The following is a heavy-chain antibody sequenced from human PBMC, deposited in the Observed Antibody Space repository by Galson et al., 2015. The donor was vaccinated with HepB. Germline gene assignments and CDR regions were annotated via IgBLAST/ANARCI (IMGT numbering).Heavy chain of an antibody. Sequence: SLRLSCAASGFTVSSYAMHWVRQAPGKGLEWVAVISYDGSNKYYADSVKGRFTISRDNSKNTLHLQMNSLRAEDTAVYYCASSSGRPNDAFDIWGQGTMVTVSS. D-gene: IGHD6-25*01. CDR1: GFTVSSYA. V-gene: IGHV3-30*04. CDR2: ISYDGSNK. J-gene: IGHJ3*02. CDR3: ASSSGRPNDAFDI.